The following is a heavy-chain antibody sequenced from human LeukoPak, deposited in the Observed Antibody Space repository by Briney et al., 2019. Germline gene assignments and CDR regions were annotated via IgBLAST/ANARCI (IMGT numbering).Heavy chain of an antibody. CDR1: GGSISSGDYY. V-gene: IGHV4-30-4*08. D-gene: IGHD3-16*02. CDR2: IYYSGST. CDR3: ARDSGYRRGFDP. Sequence: SQTLSLTCTVSGGSISSGDYYWSWIRQPPGKGLEWIGYIYYSGSTYYNPSLKSRVTISVDTSKNQFSLKLSCVTAADTAVYYCARDSGYRRGFDPWGQGTLVTVSS. J-gene: IGHJ5*02.